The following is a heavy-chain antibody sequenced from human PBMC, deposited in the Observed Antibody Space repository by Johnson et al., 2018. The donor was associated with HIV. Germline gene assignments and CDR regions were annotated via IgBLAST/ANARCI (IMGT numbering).Heavy chain of an antibody. CDR1: GFTVSSNY. D-gene: IGHD1-14*01. CDR3: ARECEPAGLAFDI. V-gene: IGHV3-66*02. Sequence: VKLVESGGGLVQPGGSLRLSCAASGFTVSSNYMSWVRQAPGKGLEWVSVIYSAGSTYYADSVKGRFTISRDNSKNTPYLQMNSLRGEDTAVYYCARECEPAGLAFDIWGQGTMVTVSS. J-gene: IGHJ3*02. CDR2: IYSAGST.